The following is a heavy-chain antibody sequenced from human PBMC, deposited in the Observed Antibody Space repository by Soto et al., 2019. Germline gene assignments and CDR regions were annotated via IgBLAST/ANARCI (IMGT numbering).Heavy chain of an antibody. V-gene: IGHV3-23*01. J-gene: IGHJ3*02. D-gene: IGHD2-15*01. Sequence: GGSLRLSCAASGFTFSSYAMSWVRQAPGKGLEWVSAISGSGGSTYYADSVKGRFTISRDNSKNTLYLQMNSLRAEDTAVYYCAKGGHCRWGSCYFAFDIWGKGTMVT. CDR3: AKGGHCRWGSCYFAFDI. CDR2: ISGSGGST. CDR1: GFTFSSYA.